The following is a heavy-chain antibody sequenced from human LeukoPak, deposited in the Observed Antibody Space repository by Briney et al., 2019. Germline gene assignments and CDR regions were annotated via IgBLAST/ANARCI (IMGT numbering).Heavy chain of an antibody. Sequence: GGSLRLSCAASRFSFSSYGMHWVRQAPGKGLEWVAYLQYDRTNVQYADSVRGRFTISRDNSKNTLYLQMNSLRAEDTAVYYCAKFGGATMAWGQGTLVTVSS. CDR2: LQYDRTNV. CDR3: AKFGGATMA. D-gene: IGHD4/OR15-4a*01. V-gene: IGHV3-30*02. J-gene: IGHJ4*02. CDR1: RFSFSSYG.